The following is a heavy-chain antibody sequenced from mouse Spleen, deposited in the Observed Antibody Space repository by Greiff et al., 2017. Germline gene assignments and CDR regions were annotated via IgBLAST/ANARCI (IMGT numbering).Heavy chain of an antibody. CDR1: GYTFTDYY. CDR2: INPNNGGT. V-gene: IGHV1-26*01. CDR3: ARGRGYDYDGY. D-gene: IGHD2-4*01. J-gene: IGHJ2*01. Sequence: EVQLQQSGPELVKPGASVKISCKASGYTFTDYYMNWVKQSHGKSLEWIGDINPNNGGTSYNQKFKGKATLTVDKSSSTAYMELRSLTSEDSAVYYCARGRGYDYDGYWGQGTTLTVSS.